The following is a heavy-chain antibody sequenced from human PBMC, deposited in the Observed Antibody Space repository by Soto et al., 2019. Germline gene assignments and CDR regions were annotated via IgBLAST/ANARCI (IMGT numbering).Heavy chain of an antibody. CDR2: IWNDGINK. CDR3: ARFYCSTNKCYQGRVSFDI. V-gene: IGHV3-33*01. CDR1: GFSFSSYG. D-gene: IGHD2-2*01. Sequence: PGGSLRLSCAASGFSFSSYGIHWVRQAPDKGLEWVAVIWNDGINKYYADSVKGRFTISRDNSKNTVYLQMDSLRAEDTAVYYCARFYCSTNKCYQGRVSFDIWGQGTMVTVSS. J-gene: IGHJ3*02.